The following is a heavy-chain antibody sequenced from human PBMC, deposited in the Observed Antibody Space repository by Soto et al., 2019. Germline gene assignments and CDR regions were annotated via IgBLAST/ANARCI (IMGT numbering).Heavy chain of an antibody. V-gene: IGHV3-23*01. CDR1: GFTFSSYP. Sequence: GGSLRLSCVASGFTFSSYPMSWVRQSPGKGLEWVSGISGSGGRTYYADSVQGRFTVSRDNSKNTLYLQMTSLRAEDTATYYCAKAPGGLYLGEFQGYWGQGTLVTVSS. D-gene: IGHD3-16*01. J-gene: IGHJ4*02. CDR3: AKAPGGLYLGEFQGY. CDR2: ISGSGGRT.